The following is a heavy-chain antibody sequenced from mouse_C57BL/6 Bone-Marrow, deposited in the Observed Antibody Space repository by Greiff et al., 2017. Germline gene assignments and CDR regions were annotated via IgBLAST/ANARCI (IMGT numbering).Heavy chain of an antibody. CDR1: GFNIKDDY. CDR3: TPYYFLFDY. CDR2: IDPENGDT. Sequence: EVQLQESGAELVRPGASVKLSCTASGFNIKDDYMHWVKQRPEQGLEWIGWIDPENGDTEYASKFQGKATITADTSSNTAYLQLSSLTSEDTAVYYCTPYYFLFDYWGQGTTLTVSS. D-gene: IGHD1-1*01. V-gene: IGHV14-4*01. J-gene: IGHJ2*01.